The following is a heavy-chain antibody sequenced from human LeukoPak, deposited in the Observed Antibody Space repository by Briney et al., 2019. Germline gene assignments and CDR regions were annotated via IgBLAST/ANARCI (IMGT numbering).Heavy chain of an antibody. J-gene: IGHJ6*02. CDR3: AREPIYDFWRVKYYYYGMDV. D-gene: IGHD3-3*01. V-gene: IGHV4-34*01. CDR2: INHSGST. CDR1: GGSFSGYY. Sequence: SGTLSLTCAVYGGSFSGYYWSWIRQPPGKGLEWIGEINHSGSTNYNPSLKSRVTISVDTSKNQFSLKLSSVTAADTAVYYCAREPIYDFWRVKYYYYGMDVWGQGTTVTVSS.